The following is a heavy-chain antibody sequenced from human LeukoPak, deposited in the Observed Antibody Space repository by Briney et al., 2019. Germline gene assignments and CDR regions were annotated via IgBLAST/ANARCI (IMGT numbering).Heavy chain of an antibody. CDR2: ISGSGGST. Sequence: GGSLRLSCAASGFTFSSYAMSWVRQAPGKGLEWVSAISGSGGSTYYADSVKGRFTISRDNSKNTLYLQMNGLRAEDTAVYYCAKAEHYYDSSGYSGWGQGTLVTVSS. CDR3: AKAEHYYDSSGYSG. J-gene: IGHJ4*02. CDR1: GFTFSSYA. V-gene: IGHV3-23*01. D-gene: IGHD3-22*01.